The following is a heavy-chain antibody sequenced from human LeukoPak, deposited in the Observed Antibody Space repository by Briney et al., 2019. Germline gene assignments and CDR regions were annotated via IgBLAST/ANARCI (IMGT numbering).Heavy chain of an antibody. J-gene: IGHJ4*02. CDR3: VREGNELLSKNFDY. Sequence: ASVKVSCKASGFTFTGYYIHWVRQAPGQGLEWTGYTNPHSGGTNSPQKFQGRVTMTTDTSISAAYMELSSLISDDTAMYYCVREGNELLSKNFDYWGQGTLVTVSS. D-gene: IGHD2-21*02. CDR2: TNPHSGGT. V-gene: IGHV1-2*02. CDR1: GFTFTGYY.